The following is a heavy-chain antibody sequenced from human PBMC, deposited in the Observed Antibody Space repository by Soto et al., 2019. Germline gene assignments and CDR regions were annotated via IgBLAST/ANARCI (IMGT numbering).Heavy chain of an antibody. CDR1: GGTFSSYA. V-gene: IGHV1-69*13. CDR3: ARGVQLVYYCYGMDV. Sequence: ASVKVSCKASGGTFSSYAISWVRQAPGQGLEWMGGIIPIFGTANYAQKFQGRVTITADESTSTAYMELSSLRSEDTAVYYCARGVQLVYYCYGMDVWGQGTTVTVSS. D-gene: IGHD6-6*01. CDR2: IIPIFGTA. J-gene: IGHJ6*02.